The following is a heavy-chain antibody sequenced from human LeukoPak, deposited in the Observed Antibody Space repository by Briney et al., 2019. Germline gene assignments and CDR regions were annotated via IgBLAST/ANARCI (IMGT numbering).Heavy chain of an antibody. D-gene: IGHD6-13*01. CDR3: ATAGVSWWDFDY. CDR2: FDPEDGET. Sequence: ASVKVSCKVSGYTLTELSMHWVRQAPGKGLEWMGGFDPEDGETIYAQKFQGRVTMTEDTSTDTAYMELGSLRSEDTAVYYCATAGVSWWDFDYWGQGTLVTVSS. J-gene: IGHJ4*02. CDR1: GYTLTELS. V-gene: IGHV1-24*01.